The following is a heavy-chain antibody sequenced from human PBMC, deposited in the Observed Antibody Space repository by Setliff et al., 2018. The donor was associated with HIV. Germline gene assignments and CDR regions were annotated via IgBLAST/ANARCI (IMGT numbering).Heavy chain of an antibody. CDR3: ARGVNFDY. J-gene: IGHJ4*02. Sequence: SETLSLTCSVSGGSFSGYYWSWIRQPPGKGLEWIGYIYIYNSGGTNYNPSLTSRVTISVDTSRNQFSLKLTSVTAADTAIYYCARGVNFDYWGQGTQVTVSS. CDR1: GGSFSGYY. D-gene: IGHD3-3*01. V-gene: IGHV4-59*01. CDR2: IYIYNSGGT.